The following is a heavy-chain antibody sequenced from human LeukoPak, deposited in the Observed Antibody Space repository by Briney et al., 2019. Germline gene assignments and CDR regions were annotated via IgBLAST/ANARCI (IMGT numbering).Heavy chain of an antibody. CDR3: AKDDAWLRFGE. Sequence: GGSLRLSCAVSGFTVSDNYMSWVRQAPGKGLEWVSLIYSGDTTLYADSVKGRFTISRDISKNTLYLHMNSLRAEDTAVYYCAKDDAWLRFGEWSQGTLVTVSS. V-gene: IGHV3-53*01. D-gene: IGHD3-10*01. CDR1: GFTVSDNY. CDR2: IYSGDTT. J-gene: IGHJ4*02.